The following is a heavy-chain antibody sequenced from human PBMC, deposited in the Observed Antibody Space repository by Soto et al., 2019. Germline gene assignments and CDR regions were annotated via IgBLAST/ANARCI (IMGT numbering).Heavy chain of an antibody. V-gene: IGHV3-30*18. CDR1: GFTFSSYG. CDR2: ISYDGSNK. J-gene: IGHJ4*02. D-gene: IGHD6-19*01. CDR3: AKETEGIAVAVGEFFY. Sequence: ESGGGVVQPGRSLRLSCAASGFTFSSYGMHWVRQAPGKGLEWVAVISYDGSNKYYADSVKGRFTISRDNSKNTLYLQMNSLRAEDTAVYYCAKETEGIAVAVGEFFYWGQGTLVTVSS.